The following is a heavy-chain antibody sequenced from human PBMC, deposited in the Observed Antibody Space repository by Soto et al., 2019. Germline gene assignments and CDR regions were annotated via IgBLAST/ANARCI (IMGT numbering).Heavy chain of an antibody. D-gene: IGHD2-2*02. Sequence: QLQLQESGPGLLKPSQTLSLTCVVSGGSINGGSYSWSWIRQPPGKGLEWIGYMYHTGRTYYNPSLSGRATISVDRSKNQYFLNLTSVTAADTAVYYCARVTPATPDYAMDVWGQGTTVTVSS. J-gene: IGHJ6*02. CDR2: MYHTGRT. CDR3: ARVTPATPDYAMDV. V-gene: IGHV4-30-2*01. CDR1: GGSINGGSYS.